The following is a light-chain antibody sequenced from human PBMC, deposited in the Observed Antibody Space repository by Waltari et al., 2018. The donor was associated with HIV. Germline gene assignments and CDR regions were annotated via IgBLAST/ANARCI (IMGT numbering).Light chain of an antibody. CDR3: ATWDDSLNGLV. J-gene: IGLJ2*01. V-gene: IGLV1-44*01. CDR2: SSN. Sequence: QSVLTQPPSASGTPGPRVAIACSGRSSNIGSNTGNWYQQLPGTAPRLLIYSSNQRPSGVPDRFSGSKSGTSASLAISGLQSEDEADYYCATWDDSLNGLVFGGGTKLTVL. CDR1: SSNIGSNT.